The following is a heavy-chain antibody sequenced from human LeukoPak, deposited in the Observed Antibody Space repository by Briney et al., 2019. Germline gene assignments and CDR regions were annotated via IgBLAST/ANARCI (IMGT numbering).Heavy chain of an antibody. J-gene: IGHJ1*01. V-gene: IGHV3-21*01. Sequence: SGGSLRLSCAASGFTFSIYSMNWVRQAPGKGLEWVSSISSSSSNIYYADSVKGRFTISRDNAKNSLYLQMNSLRAEDTAVYYCARESVYYDSSGYYSTRTEYFQHWGQGTLVTVSS. CDR1: GFTFSIYS. CDR3: ARESVYYDSSGYYSTRTEYFQH. D-gene: IGHD3-22*01. CDR2: ISSSSSNI.